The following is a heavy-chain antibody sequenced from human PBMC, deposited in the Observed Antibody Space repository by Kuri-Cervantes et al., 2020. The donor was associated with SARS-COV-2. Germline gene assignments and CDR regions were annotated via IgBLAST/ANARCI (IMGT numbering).Heavy chain of an antibody. D-gene: IGHD2-2*02. CDR3: AKDGDIVVVPATISGGFDS. J-gene: IGHJ4*02. V-gene: IGHV3-23*01. CDR2: ISGSGAST. Sequence: GGSLRPACTASAFTSGDYARSWVRQAPGKVLEWVSAISGSGASTYYADSVKGRFTISRDNSKNTLYLQMNSLRAEDTAVYYCAKDGDIVVVPATISGGFDSWGQGTLVTVSS. CDR1: AFTSGDYA.